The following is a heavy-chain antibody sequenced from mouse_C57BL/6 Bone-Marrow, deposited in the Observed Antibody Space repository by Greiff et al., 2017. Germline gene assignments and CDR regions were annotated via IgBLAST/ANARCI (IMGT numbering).Heavy chain of an antibody. Sequence: QVHVKQSGPGLVAPSQSLSITCTVSGFSLTSYAISWFRQPPGQGLEWLGVIWTGGGTNYNSALKSRLSISKDKSKSQVFLKMNSLHTDNTARYYWARNKAYAMDYWGQGTSVTVSS. CDR2: IWTGGGT. J-gene: IGHJ4*01. CDR1: GFSLTSYA. CDR3: ARNKAYAMDY. V-gene: IGHV2-9-1*01.